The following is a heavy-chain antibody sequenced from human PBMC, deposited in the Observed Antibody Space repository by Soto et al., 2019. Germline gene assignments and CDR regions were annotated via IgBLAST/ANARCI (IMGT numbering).Heavy chain of an antibody. CDR2: IYTSGST. Sequence: SETLSLTCTVSGGYISSYYWSCIRQPAGKGLEWVVRIYTSGSTNYNPSLKSRVTMSVDTSKNPFSLKLSPVTAADTAVYYCARDGGSGYDFGYWGQGTLVNVSS. CDR1: GGYISSYY. V-gene: IGHV4-4*07. J-gene: IGHJ4*02. CDR3: ARDGGSGYDFGY. D-gene: IGHD5-12*01.